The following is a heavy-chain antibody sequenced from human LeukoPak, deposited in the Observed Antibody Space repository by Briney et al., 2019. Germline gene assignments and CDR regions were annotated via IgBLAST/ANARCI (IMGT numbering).Heavy chain of an antibody. Sequence: ASVKVSCKASGYTFTGYYMHWVRQAPGQGLEWMGWINPNSGGTNYAQKFQGWVTMTRDTSISTAYMELSSLRSEDTAVYYCARVGMVRGVIYLSYWGQGTLVTVSS. CDR3: ARVGMVRGVIYLSY. J-gene: IGHJ4*02. CDR1: GYTFTGYY. D-gene: IGHD3-10*01. CDR2: INPNSGGT. V-gene: IGHV1-2*04.